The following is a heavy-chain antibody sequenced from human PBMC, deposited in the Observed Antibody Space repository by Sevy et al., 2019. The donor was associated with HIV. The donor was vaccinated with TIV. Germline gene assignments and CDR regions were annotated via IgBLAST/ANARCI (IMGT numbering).Heavy chain of an antibody. Sequence: SGPTLVNPAQTLTLTCSFSGFSLNTSGVGVGWIRLPPGKALEWLALIFWDDEKRYSPPLKNRLTITKDTSKNQVVLTMTNMDPVDTATYYCARFLKGDYTNYFDSSDQGSMVTVSS. V-gene: IGHV2-5*02. CDR1: GFSLNTSGVG. J-gene: IGHJ4*02. D-gene: IGHD4-4*01. CDR3: ARFLKGDYTNYFDS. CDR2: IFWDDEK.